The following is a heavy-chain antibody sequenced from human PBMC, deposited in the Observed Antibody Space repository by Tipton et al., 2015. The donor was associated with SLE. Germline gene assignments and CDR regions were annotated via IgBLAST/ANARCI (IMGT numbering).Heavy chain of an antibody. D-gene: IGHD6-19*01. V-gene: IGHV4-59*01. CDR3: ARVNSSGWAYYYYYYMDV. CDR1: GGSISSYY. CDR2: IYYSGST. Sequence: TLSLTCTVSGGSISSYYWSWIRQPPGKGLEWIGNIYYSGSTNYNPSIKSRVTISVDTSKNQFSLKLSSVTAADTAVYYCARVNSSGWAYYYYYYMDVWGKGTTVTVSS. J-gene: IGHJ6*03.